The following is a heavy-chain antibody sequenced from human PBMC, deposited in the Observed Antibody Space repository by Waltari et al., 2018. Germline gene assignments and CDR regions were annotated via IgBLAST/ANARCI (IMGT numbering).Heavy chain of an antibody. CDR3: ARDSSHLPAAFDN. V-gene: IGHV3-74*03. Sequence: EVELVQSGGGLVQPGGPLRLSCAASGFTFSSFWMQWVRQVPGKGVVLVLRISNDGRTPEYTDAVKGRFTISRDNAKDTLYLQMNSLRAEDTAVYYCARDSSHLPAAFDNWGQGTLVTVSS. D-gene: IGHD2-2*01. CDR1: GFTFSSFW. CDR2: ISNDGRTP. J-gene: IGHJ4*02.